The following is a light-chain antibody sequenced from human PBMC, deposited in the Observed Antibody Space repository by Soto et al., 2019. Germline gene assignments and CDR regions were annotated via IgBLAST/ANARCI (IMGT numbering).Light chain of an antibody. V-gene: IGKV3-11*01. Sequence: EIVLTHSPATLSLSPCERATLSFRASQSVTNSLAWYQQKPGQAPRLLVYDASNRATGIPTRFSGSGSGTDFTLTISNLEPEDFAVYYCQQHISWPLTFGGGTKVDIK. J-gene: IGKJ4*01. CDR2: DAS. CDR3: QQHISWPLT. CDR1: QSVTNS.